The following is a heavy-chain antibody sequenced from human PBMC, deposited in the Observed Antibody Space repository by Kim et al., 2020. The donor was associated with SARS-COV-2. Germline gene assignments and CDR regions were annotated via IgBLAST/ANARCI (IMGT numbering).Heavy chain of an antibody. Sequence: SQTLSLTCAISGDSVSSNSAAWNWIRQSPSRGLEWLGRTYYRSKWYNDYAVSVKSRITINPDTSKNQFSLQLNSVTPEDTAVYYCARTWIVVVPAAIPGIAFDIWGQGTMVTVSS. D-gene: IGHD2-2*02. V-gene: IGHV6-1*01. J-gene: IGHJ3*02. CDR1: GDSVSSNSAA. CDR3: ARTWIVVVPAAIPGIAFDI. CDR2: TYYRSKWYN.